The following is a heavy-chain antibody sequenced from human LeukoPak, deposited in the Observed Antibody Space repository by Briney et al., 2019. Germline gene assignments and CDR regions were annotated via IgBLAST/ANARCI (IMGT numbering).Heavy chain of an antibody. CDR3: ARAVRDTMVRGALGYYFDY. V-gene: IGHV4-39*07. Sequence: TSETLSLTCTVVGGAINSRNQYWGWIRQSPGKGLEWIGSIYYSGSTYYNPSLKSRVTIPVDTSKNQFSLKLSSVTAADTAVYYCARAVRDTMVRGALGYYFDYWGQGTLVTVSS. CDR2: IYYSGST. J-gene: IGHJ4*02. CDR1: GGAINSRNQY. D-gene: IGHD3-10*01.